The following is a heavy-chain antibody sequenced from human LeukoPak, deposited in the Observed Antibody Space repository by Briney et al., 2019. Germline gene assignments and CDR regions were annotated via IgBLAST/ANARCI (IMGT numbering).Heavy chain of an antibody. D-gene: IGHD3-10*01. CDR2: ISSSSSTI. V-gene: IGHV3-48*01. CDR3: ARDMYYYGSGSYDYGFDP. Sequence: GGSLRLSCAASGFTFSSYSMNWVRQAPGKGLEWVSYISSSSSTIYYADSVKGRFTISRDNAKNSLYLQMNSLRAEDTAVYYCARDMYYYGSGSYDYGFDPWGQGTLVTVSS. CDR1: GFTFSSYS. J-gene: IGHJ5*02.